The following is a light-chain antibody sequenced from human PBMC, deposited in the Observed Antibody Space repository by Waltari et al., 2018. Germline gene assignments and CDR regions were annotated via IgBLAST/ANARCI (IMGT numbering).Light chain of an antibody. Sequence: SALTQPASVSGSPGQSITIPRLGSACYLGTYNHVAWYQQYQGKAPKLLIYEVTNLPSGVSHRFSGSKSGNTASLTISGLQAEDEAHYYCSSYRSSNNVVFGGGTKVTVL. CDR3: SSYRSSNNVV. CDR2: EVT. CDR1: ACYLGTYNH. J-gene: IGLJ2*01. V-gene: IGLV2-14*01.